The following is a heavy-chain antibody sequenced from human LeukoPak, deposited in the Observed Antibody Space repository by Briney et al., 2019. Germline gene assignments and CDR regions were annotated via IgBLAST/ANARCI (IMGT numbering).Heavy chain of an antibody. CDR1: GGSVSSDSYF. CDR3: AGLAPHRPLDY. V-gene: IGHV4-61*01. Sequence: SETLSLTCSVSGGSVSSDSYFWNWVRQPPGKGLEWIGYIYSSGSTNYNRSLKSRVTISLDTCKNQFSLKLSSVTAADTAVYYCAGLAPHRPLDYWGQGTPVTVSS. J-gene: IGHJ4*02. CDR2: IYSSGST. D-gene: IGHD1-14*01.